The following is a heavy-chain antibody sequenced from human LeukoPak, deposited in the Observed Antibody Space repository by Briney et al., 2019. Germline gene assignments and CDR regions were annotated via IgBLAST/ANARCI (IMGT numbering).Heavy chain of an antibody. V-gene: IGHV3-23*01. Sequence: GGSLRLSCAASGFTFSSYAMSWVRQAPGKGLEWVSAISGSGHNTYYADSVKGRFIISRDNSQNTLYLQMNSPRAEDTAVYYCAKDQVGVHYNWGQGTLVTVSS. CDR2: ISGSGHNT. CDR1: GFTFSSYA. J-gene: IGHJ4*02. D-gene: IGHD1-26*01. CDR3: AKDQVGVHYN.